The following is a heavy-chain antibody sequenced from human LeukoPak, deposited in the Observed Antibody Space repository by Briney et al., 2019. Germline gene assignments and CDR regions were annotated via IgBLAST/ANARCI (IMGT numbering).Heavy chain of an antibody. CDR1: GGSISSSSYY. D-gene: IGHD3-22*01. CDR2: IYYSGST. CDR3: ARRIGSGYYSYYYYYMDV. J-gene: IGHJ6*03. V-gene: IGHV4-39*01. Sequence: PSETLSLTCTVSGGSISSSSYYWGWIRQPPGKGLECIGSIYYSGSTYYNPSLKSRVTISVDTSKNQFSLKLSSVTAADTAVYYCARRIGSGYYSYYYYYMDVWGKGTTVTVSS.